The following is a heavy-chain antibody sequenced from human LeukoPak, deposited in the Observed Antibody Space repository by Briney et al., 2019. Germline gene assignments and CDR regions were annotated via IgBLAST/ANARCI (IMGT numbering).Heavy chain of an antibody. V-gene: IGHV3-23*01. CDR3: ARDVEVCRIGACYWTTFDC. CDR1: GFTFSNYA. CDR2: ISGSGGST. D-gene: IGHD2-21*02. Sequence: GGSLRLSCAASGFTFSNYAMTWVRQAPRRGLEWVSTISGSGGSTYYADSVKGRFTISRDTASDTVNLQMNGLRAEDTAVYYCARDVEVCRIGACYWTTFDCWGQGTLVTVSS. J-gene: IGHJ4*02.